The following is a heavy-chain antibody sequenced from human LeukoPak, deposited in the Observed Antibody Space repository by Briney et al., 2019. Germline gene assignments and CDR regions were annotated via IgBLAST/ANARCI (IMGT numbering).Heavy chain of an antibody. CDR2: ISGSGGST. CDR1: GFTFSSYA. J-gene: IGHJ1*01. D-gene: IGHD6-13*01. CDR3: AKAIAAAGTGAEYFQH. V-gene: IGHV3-23*01. Sequence: GGSLRLSCAASGFTFSSYAMSWVRQAPGKGLEWVSAISGSGGSTYYADSVKGRFTIPRDNSKNTLYLQMNSLRAEDTAVYYCAKAIAAAGTGAEYFQHWGPGTLVTVSS.